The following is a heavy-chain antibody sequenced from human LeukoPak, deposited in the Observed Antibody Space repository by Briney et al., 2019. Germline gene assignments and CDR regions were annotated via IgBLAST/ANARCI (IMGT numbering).Heavy chain of an antibody. CDR3: ASRLGYYDSSGYYC. CDR1: GGSFSGYY. D-gene: IGHD3-22*01. J-gene: IGHJ4*02. Sequence: PSETLSLTCAVYGGSFSGYYWSWIRQPPGKGLEWIGEINHSGSTNYNPSLKSRVTISVDTSKNQFSLKLSSVTAADTAVYYCASRLGYYDSSGYYCWGQGTLVTVSS. CDR2: INHSGST. V-gene: IGHV4-34*01.